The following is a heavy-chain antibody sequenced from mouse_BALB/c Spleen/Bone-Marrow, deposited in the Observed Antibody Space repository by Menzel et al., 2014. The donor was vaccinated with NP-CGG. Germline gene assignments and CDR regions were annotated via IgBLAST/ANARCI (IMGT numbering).Heavy chain of an antibody. D-gene: IGHD1-1*01. Sequence: EVQVVESGGGLVKPGGSLKLSCAASGFTFSDYYMYWVRQTPEKRLEWVATISDGGSYTYYPDSVEGRFTISRDNAKNSLYLQMSSLRSEDTAMYFCSRDYYGMYFDVWGAGTTVTVSS. CDR1: GFTFSDYY. CDR2: ISDGGSYT. CDR3: SRDYYGMYFDV. V-gene: IGHV5-4*02. J-gene: IGHJ1*01.